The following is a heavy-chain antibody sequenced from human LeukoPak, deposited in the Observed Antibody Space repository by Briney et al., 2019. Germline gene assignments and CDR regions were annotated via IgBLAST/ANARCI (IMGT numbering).Heavy chain of an antibody. D-gene: IGHD2-2*01. CDR2: IIPIFGTA. CDR3: ASGLDTQYCSSTSCYPRTYYMDV. Sequence: SVKVSCKASGYTFTSYGISWVRQAPGQGLEWMGGIIPIFGTANYAQKFQGRVTITTDESTSTAYMELSSLRSEDTAVYYCASGLDTQYCSSTSCYPRTYYMDVWGKGTTVTVSS. CDR1: GYTFTSYG. V-gene: IGHV1-69*05. J-gene: IGHJ6*03.